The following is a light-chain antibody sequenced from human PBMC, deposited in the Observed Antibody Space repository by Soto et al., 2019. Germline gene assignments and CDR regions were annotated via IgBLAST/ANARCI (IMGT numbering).Light chain of an antibody. CDR3: QQYGSAPPYM. CDR1: QSVSSNH. J-gene: IGKJ2*01. Sequence: PGERATLSCRASQSVSSNHLAWYHHKPGQAPRLLIYGASNRATGIPGRFSGSGSGTDFTLSISSLEAEDFAVYCCQQYGSAPPYMFGQGTKLQIK. CDR2: GAS. V-gene: IGKV3-20*01.